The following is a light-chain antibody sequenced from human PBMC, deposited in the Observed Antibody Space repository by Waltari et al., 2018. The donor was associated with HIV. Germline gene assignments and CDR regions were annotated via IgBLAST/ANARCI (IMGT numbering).Light chain of an antibody. V-gene: IGLV2-23*01. CDR1: SSAVGSYNL. CDR3: CSYAGSSTSVV. CDR2: EDN. J-gene: IGLJ2*01. Sequence: QSALTQSASVSGSPGQSLTISCTGTSSAVGSYNLVSWYQHHPGKAPKLMIYEDNKRPSGVSNRFSGSKSGNTASLTISGLQAEDEADYYCCSYAGSSTSVVFGGGTKLTVL.